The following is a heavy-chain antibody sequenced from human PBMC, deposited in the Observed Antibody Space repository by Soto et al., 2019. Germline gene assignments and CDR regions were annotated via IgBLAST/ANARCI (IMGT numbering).Heavy chain of an antibody. CDR3: ARGFVSGWNTGGYNWFDT. Sequence: QVQLVQSGAEVKEPGASVKVSCKASGYTFTNFDINWVRQATGHGLEWVGWMSPTSGKTGYTQKFQRRGAMTRSTYITTADMELSSLTPEDTAVYYCARGFVSGWNTGGYNWFDTWGQGTLVTVSP. CDR2: MSPTSGKT. CDR1: GYTFTNFD. V-gene: IGHV1-8*01. J-gene: IGHJ5*02. D-gene: IGHD6-25*01.